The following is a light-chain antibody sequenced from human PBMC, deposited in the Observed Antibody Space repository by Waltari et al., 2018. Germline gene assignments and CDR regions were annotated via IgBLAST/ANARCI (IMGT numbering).Light chain of an antibody. J-gene: IGLJ1*01. CDR1: TAVGAYNS. Sequence: TAVGAYNSVSWYQQHPGNAPKFMIYEVNKRPSGVPDRFSGSKSGNTASLTISGLQAEDEADYYCFSYAGSNTFVFGTGTEVTVL. CDR3: FSYAGSNTFV. V-gene: IGLV2-11*01. CDR2: EVN.